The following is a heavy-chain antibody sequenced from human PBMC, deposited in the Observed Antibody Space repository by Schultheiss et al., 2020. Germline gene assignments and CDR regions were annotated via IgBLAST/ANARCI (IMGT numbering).Heavy chain of an antibody. J-gene: IGHJ4*03. Sequence: SATVTLTCAVSGASISTSSYYWAWIRQPPGKGLEWIGNINHSGSTNYNPSLKSRVTISVDTSKNQFSLKLSSVTAADTAVYYCARVSSSWVDYWGQGTTVTVAS. D-gene: IGHD6-13*01. V-gene: IGHV4-39*07. CDR3: ARVSSSWVDY. CDR2: INHSGST. CDR1: GASISTSSYY.